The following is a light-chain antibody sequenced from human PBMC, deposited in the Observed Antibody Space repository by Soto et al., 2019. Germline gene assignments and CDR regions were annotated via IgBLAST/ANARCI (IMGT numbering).Light chain of an antibody. CDR1: QTVSKY. CDR3: QERSKWPMVT. V-gene: IGKV3-11*01. J-gene: IGKJ3*01. CDR2: DTS. Sequence: SVLPQAYVTLSWSPGDRATLSCRASQTVSKYLAWYQQKPGQPPRLLVYDTSTRASGIPARFSGSGSGTDFTLTISSLEPEDFAVYYCQERSKWPMVTFGPGTQVDI.